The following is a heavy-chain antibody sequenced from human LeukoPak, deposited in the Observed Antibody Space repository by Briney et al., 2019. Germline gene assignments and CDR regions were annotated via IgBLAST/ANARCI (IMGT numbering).Heavy chain of an antibody. CDR3: ARAISNDDNSGYYY. Sequence: SETLSLTCTVSGGSISSYYWSWIRQPAGKGLEWIGRIYASGSTKYNPSLRSRVTMSVDTSKNQFSLKLSSVTAADTAVYYCARAISNDDNSGYYYWGQGTLVTVSS. D-gene: IGHD3-22*01. J-gene: IGHJ4*02. CDR1: GGSISSYY. V-gene: IGHV4-4*07. CDR2: IYASGST.